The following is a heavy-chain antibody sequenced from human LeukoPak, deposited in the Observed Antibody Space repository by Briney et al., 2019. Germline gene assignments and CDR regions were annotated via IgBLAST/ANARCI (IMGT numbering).Heavy chain of an antibody. Sequence: ASVKVSCKASGYTFTSYDINWVRQATGQGLEWMGWMNPNSGNTGYAQRFQGRVTMTRNTSISTAYMELRSLTSDDTAVYYCARGTRGRGDWYFDLWGRGALVTVSS. CDR3: ARGTRGRGDWYFDL. J-gene: IGHJ2*01. CDR1: GYTFTSYD. CDR2: MNPNSGNT. V-gene: IGHV1-8*01. D-gene: IGHD1-26*01.